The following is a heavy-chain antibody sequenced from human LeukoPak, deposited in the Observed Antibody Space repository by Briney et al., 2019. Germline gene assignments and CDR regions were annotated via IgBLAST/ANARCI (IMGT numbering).Heavy chain of an antibody. CDR2: IYYSGST. CDR1: GGSISSSSYY. Sequence: PSETLSLTCTVSGGSISSSSYYWGWIRQPPGKGLEWIGSIYYSGSTNYNPSLKSRVTMSVDTSKNQFSLKLSSVTAADTAVYYCARTYSSSWYGNWFDPWGKGTLVTVSS. CDR3: ARTYSSSWYGNWFDP. D-gene: IGHD6-13*01. J-gene: IGHJ5*02. V-gene: IGHV4-39*07.